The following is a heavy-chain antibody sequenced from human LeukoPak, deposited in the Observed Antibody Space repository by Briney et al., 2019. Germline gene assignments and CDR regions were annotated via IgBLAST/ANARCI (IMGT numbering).Heavy chain of an antibody. Sequence: LPGGSLRLSCAASGFTFSSYAMSWVRQAPGKGLEWVSAISGSGGSTYYADSVKGRFTISRDNSKNTLYLEMNSLRPEDTAVYYCAARGLVVVTANSHSDYWGQGTLVTVSS. V-gene: IGHV3-23*01. CDR1: GFTFSSYA. D-gene: IGHD2-21*02. CDR3: AARGLVVVTANSHSDY. J-gene: IGHJ4*02. CDR2: ISGSGGST.